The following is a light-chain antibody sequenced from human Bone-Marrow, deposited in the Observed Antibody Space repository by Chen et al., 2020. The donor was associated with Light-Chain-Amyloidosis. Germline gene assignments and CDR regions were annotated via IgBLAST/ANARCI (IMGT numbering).Light chain of an antibody. J-gene: IGLJ2*01. CDR2: RDT. V-gene: IGLV3-25*03. CDR1: DLPTKY. CDR3: QSADSSGTYEVI. Sequence: SYELTPTPSLSVSPGQTARITCSGDDLPTKYAHWYQQKPGQAPVLVIHRDTERPSGISERFSGSSSGTTATLTISGVQAEDEADYHCQSADSSGTYEVIFGGGTKLTVL.